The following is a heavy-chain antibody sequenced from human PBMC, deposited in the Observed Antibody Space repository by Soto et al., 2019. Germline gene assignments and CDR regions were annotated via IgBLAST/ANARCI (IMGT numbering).Heavy chain of an antibody. Sequence: SETLSLTCAVSGGSISSSNWWSWVRQPPGKGLEWIGEIYHSGSTNYNPSLKSRVTISVDKSKNQFSLKLSSVTAADTAVYYCARVLGGSYLSYWYFDLWGRGTLVTVSS. CDR2: IYHSGST. CDR3: ARVLGGSYLSYWYFDL. J-gene: IGHJ2*01. D-gene: IGHD1-26*01. CDR1: GGSISSSNW. V-gene: IGHV4-4*02.